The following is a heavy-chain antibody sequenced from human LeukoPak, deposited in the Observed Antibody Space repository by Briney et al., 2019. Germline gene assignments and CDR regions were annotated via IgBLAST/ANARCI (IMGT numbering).Heavy chain of an antibody. Sequence: ASVKVSCKAFGYTFTSSGLSWVRQAPGQGLEWMGWISAYNGNTNYAQKFQGRVTMTTDTSTSTAYMELRSLRSDDTAVYYCARDPNGYRSGWYGEIDYWGQGTLVTVSS. CDR3: ARDPNGYRSGWYGEIDY. CDR2: ISAYNGNT. J-gene: IGHJ4*02. CDR1: GYTFTSSG. D-gene: IGHD6-19*01. V-gene: IGHV1-18*01.